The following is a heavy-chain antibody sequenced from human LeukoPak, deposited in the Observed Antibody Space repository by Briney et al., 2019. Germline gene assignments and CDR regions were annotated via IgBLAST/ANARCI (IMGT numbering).Heavy chain of an antibody. V-gene: IGHV3-30*18. CDR1: GFTFSSYG. J-gene: IGHJ4*02. Sequence: GGSLRLSCAASGFTFSSYGMHWVRQAPGKGLEWVAVISYDGSNKYYADSVKGRFTISRDNSKNTLYLQMNSLRAEDTAVYYFAKDFPQAYNSLYWGQGHLVNVSS. D-gene: IGHD5-24*01. CDR3: AKDFPQAYNSLY. CDR2: ISYDGSNK.